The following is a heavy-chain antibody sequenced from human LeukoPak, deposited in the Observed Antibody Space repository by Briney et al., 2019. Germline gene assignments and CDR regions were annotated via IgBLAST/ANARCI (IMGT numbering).Heavy chain of an antibody. D-gene: IGHD6-13*01. V-gene: IGHV4-59*06. CDR1: GGSISSYY. CDR3: ARDLLAAEGWFDP. CDR2: IYYSGST. Sequence: SETLSLTCTVSGGSISSYYWSWIRQHPGKGLEWIGYIYYSGSTYYNPSLKSRVTISVDTSKNQFSLKLSSVTAADTAVYYCARDLLAAEGWFDPWGQGTLVTVSS. J-gene: IGHJ5*02.